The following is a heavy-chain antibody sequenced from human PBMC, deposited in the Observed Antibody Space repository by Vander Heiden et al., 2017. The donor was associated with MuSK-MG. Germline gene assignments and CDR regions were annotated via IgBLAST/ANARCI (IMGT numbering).Heavy chain of an antibody. D-gene: IGHD1-26*01. CDR1: GFSLTTTAVG. CDR3: AHRRGALHAFDI. CDR2: IHWDDNK. J-gene: IGHJ3*02. Sequence: QITLKESGPTLVKPTQTLTLTCTFSGFSLTTTAVGVGWIRQPPGKALEWLALIHWDDNKRYSPSLKSRLTITKDTSKNQVVLMMNNMDPEDTATYYCAHRRGALHAFDIWGQGTLVTVSS. V-gene: IGHV2-5*02.